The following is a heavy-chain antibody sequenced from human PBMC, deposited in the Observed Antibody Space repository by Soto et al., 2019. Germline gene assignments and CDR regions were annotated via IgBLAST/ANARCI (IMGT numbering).Heavy chain of an antibody. V-gene: IGHV3-23*01. CDR2: ISGSGGST. CDR3: AKRISFNYYGMDV. D-gene: IGHD2-15*01. Sequence: GGSLRLSCAASVFTFSSYAMSWVRQAPGKGLEWVSAISGSGGSTYYADSVKGRFTISRDNSKNTLYLQMNSLRAEDTAVYYCAKRISFNYYGMDVWGQGTTVTVSS. J-gene: IGHJ6*02. CDR1: VFTFSSYA.